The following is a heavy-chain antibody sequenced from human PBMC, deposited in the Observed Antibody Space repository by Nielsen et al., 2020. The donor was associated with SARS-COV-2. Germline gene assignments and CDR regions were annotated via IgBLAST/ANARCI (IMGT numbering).Heavy chain of an antibody. CDR2: FDPEDGET. D-gene: IGHD4-11*01. CDR1: GYNLTELS. J-gene: IGHJ6*03. CDR3: ATDSRTTDYYYMDV. V-gene: IGHV1-24*01. Sequence: ASVKVSCKVSGYNLTELSMHWVRQAPGKGLEWMGGFDPEDGETIYAQKFQGRVTMTEDTSTDTAYMELSSLRSEDTAVYYCATDSRTTDYYYMDVWGKGTTVTVSS.